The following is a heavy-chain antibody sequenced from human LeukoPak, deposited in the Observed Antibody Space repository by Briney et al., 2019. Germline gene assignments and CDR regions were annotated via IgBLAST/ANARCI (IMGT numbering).Heavy chain of an antibody. CDR3: ARYLRSGRQPFPFDY. CDR1: GGSISSSSYY. J-gene: IGHJ4*02. CDR2: IYYSGST. D-gene: IGHD1-26*01. V-gene: IGHV4-39*07. Sequence: SETLSLTCTVSGGSISSSSYYWGWIRQPPGKGLEWIGSIYYSGSTYYNPSLKSRVTISVDTSKNQFSLKLSSVTAADAAVYYCARYLRSGRQPFPFDYWGQGTLVTVSS.